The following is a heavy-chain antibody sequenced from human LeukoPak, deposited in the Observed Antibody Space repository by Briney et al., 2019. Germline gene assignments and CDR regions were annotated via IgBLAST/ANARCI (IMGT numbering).Heavy chain of an antibody. J-gene: IGHJ5*02. CDR2: IIPIFGTA. Sequence: ASVKVSCKVSGYTLTELSMHWVRQAPGQGLEWMGGIIPIFGTANYTQKFQGRVTITADESTSTAYMELSSLRSEDTAVYYCARDVGDFWSGYYTSWFDPWGQGTLVTVSS. CDR3: ARDVGDFWSGYYTSWFDP. CDR1: GYTLTELS. D-gene: IGHD3-3*01. V-gene: IGHV1-69*13.